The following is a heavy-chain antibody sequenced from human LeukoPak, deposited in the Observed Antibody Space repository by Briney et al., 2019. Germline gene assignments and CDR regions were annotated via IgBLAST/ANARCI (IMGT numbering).Heavy chain of an antibody. D-gene: IGHD1-26*01. J-gene: IGHJ4*02. CDR3: AREIVGALDY. Sequence: PGGSLRLSCAASGFTFSSYAMHWVRQAPGKGLEWVAVISYDGSNKYYADSVKGRFTISRGNSKNTLYLQMNSLRAEDTAVYYCAREIVGALDYWGQGTLVTVSS. CDR2: ISYDGSNK. V-gene: IGHV3-30*01. CDR1: GFTFSSYA.